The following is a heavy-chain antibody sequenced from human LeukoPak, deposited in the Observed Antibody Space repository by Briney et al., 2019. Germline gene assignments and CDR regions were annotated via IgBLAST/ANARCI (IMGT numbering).Heavy chain of an antibody. D-gene: IGHD2-2*01. J-gene: IGHJ6*03. V-gene: IGHV4-4*07. Sequence: PSETLSLTCSVSGVSISSYYWSWIRQPAGKGLEWIGRIYTSGSTNYNPSLKSRVTISVDTSKNQFSLKLNSVTAADTAVYYCASCSSTSCYADYYYYMDVWGKGTTVTISS. CDR3: ASCSSTSCYADYYYYMDV. CDR1: GVSISSYY. CDR2: IYTSGST.